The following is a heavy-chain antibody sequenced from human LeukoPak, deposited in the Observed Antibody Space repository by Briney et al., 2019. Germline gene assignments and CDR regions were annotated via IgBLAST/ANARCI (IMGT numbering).Heavy chain of an antibody. CDR2: IIPIFGTA. Sequence: ASVKVSCKASGGTFSSYAISWVRQAPGQGLEWMGGIIPIFGTANYAQKFQGRVTITADESTSTAYTELSSLRSEDTAVYYCARRTGDYYYYYMDVWGKGTTVTVSS. V-gene: IGHV1-69*01. J-gene: IGHJ6*03. CDR1: GGTFSSYA. CDR3: ARRTGDYYYYYMDV.